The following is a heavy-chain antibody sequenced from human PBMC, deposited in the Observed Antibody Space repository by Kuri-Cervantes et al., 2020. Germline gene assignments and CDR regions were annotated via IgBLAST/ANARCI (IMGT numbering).Heavy chain of an antibody. CDR2: ISWNSGSI. V-gene: IGHV3-9*01. CDR1: GFTFDDYA. D-gene: IGHD1-26*01. J-gene: IGHJ4*02. CDR3: ARFRVGFDY. Sequence: LSLTCAASGFTFDDYAMHWVRQAPGKGLEWVSGISWNSGSIGYADSVKGRFTISRDNAKNSLYLQMNSLRAEDTAVYYCARFRVGFDYWGQGTLVTVSS.